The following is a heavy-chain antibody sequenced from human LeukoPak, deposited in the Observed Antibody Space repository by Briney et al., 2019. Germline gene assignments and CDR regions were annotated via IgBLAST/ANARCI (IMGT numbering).Heavy chain of an antibody. CDR3: ARVSSGWTHFDY. CDR1: GGSISSGDYY. CDR2: IYYSGST. Sequence: SETLSLTCTVSGGSISSGDYYWSWIRQPPGKGREWIGYIYYSGSTYYNPSLKSRVTISVDTSKNQCSLKLSAVTAADTAVYYCARVSSGWTHFDYWGQGTQVTVSS. J-gene: IGHJ4*02. D-gene: IGHD6-19*01. V-gene: IGHV4-30-4*01.